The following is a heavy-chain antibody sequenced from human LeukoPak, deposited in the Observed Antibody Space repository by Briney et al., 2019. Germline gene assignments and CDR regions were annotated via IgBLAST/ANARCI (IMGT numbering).Heavy chain of an antibody. D-gene: IGHD3-9*01. Sequence: GGSLRLSCAASGFTFSSYAMHWVRQAPGKGLEWVAVISYDGSNKNYADSVKGRFTISRDNSKNTLYLQMNSLRAEDTAVYYCAREGLILTGYSPGRYYFDYWGQGTLVTVSS. V-gene: IGHV3-30*04. CDR3: AREGLILTGYSPGRYYFDY. CDR1: GFTFSSYA. J-gene: IGHJ4*02. CDR2: ISYDGSNK.